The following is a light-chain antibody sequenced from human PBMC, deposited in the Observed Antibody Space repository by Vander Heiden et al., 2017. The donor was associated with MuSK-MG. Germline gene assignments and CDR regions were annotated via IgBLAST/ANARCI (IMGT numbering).Light chain of an antibody. CDR1: QSISSY. CDR3: QQSYSTPRT. J-gene: IGKJ1*01. Sequence: DIQMTQSPSSLSASVGDRVTITCRASQSISSYLNWYQQKPGKAPKLLIYAASNLQSAVPSRFSGSGSGTDFTLTISRLQPEDFATYYCQQSYSTPRTFGQGTKVEIK. CDR2: AAS. V-gene: IGKV1-39*01.